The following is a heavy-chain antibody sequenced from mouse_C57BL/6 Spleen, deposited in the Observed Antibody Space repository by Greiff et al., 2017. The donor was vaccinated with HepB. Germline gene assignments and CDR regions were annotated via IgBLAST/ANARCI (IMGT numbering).Heavy chain of an antibody. CDR3: AREWLLREWYFDV. CDR1: GYTFTSYW. J-gene: IGHJ1*03. V-gene: IGHV1-64*01. Sequence: QVQLQQPGAELVKPGASVKLSCKASGYTFTSYWMHWVKQRPGQGLEWIGMIHPNSGSTNYNEKFKSKATLTVDKSSSTAYMQLSSLTSEDSAVYYCAREWLLREWYFDVWGTGTTVTVSS. CDR2: IHPNSGST. D-gene: IGHD2-3*01.